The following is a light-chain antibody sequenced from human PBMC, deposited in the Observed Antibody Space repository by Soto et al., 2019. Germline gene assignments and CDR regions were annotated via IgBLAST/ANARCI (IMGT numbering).Light chain of an antibody. V-gene: IGKV3-20*01. Sequence: EIVLTQSPGTLSLSPGERATLSCRSSQSVSSNYLAWYQQKPDQAPRLVIYDVSGRATGIPDRFSGSGSGTDFTLTISRLEPEEFAVYYCQQYGRSPTFGQGTKVAIK. CDR2: DVS. CDR1: QSVSSNY. CDR3: QQYGRSPT. J-gene: IGKJ1*01.